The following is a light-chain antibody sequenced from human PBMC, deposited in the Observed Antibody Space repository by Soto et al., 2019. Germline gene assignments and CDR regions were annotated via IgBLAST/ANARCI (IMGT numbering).Light chain of an antibody. CDR2: GAS. J-gene: IGKJ3*01. CDR1: QSVRSSY. CDR3: QQYGSSPFT. Sequence: EIMLTQSPGTLSLSPGERATLSCRVSQSVRSSYLAWYQQKPGQAPRLLIYGASSRATGIPDRFSGSGSGTDFTLTISRLEPEDFAVYYCQQYGSSPFTFGPGTKVDI. V-gene: IGKV3-20*01.